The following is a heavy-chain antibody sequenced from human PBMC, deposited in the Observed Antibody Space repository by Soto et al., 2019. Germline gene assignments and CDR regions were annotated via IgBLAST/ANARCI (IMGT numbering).Heavy chain of an antibody. D-gene: IGHD2-15*01. J-gene: IGHJ4*02. V-gene: IGHV1-18*01. CDR2: ISAYNGNT. CDR1: GYTFTSYG. Sequence: ASVKVSCKASGYTFTSYGISWVRQAPGQGLEWMGWISAYNGNTNYAQKLQGRVTMTTDTSTSTAYMELRSLRSDDTAVYYCARGYCSGGSCQSGGDYWGQGTLVTVSS. CDR3: ARGYCSGGSCQSGGDY.